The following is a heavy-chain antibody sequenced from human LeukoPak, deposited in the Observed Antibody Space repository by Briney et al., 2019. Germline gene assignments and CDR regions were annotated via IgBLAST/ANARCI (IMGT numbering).Heavy chain of an antibody. D-gene: IGHD1-1*01. CDR2: IYYSGST. CDR3: ARSPNFYGTTRGRGYFDY. Sequence: PSETLSLTCTVSGGSISSYYWSWIRQPPGKGLEWIGYIYYSGSTNYNPSLKSRVTISVDTSKNQFSLKLSSVTAADTAVYYCARSPNFYGTTRGRGYFDYWGQGTLVTVSS. J-gene: IGHJ4*02. CDR1: GGSISSYY. V-gene: IGHV4-59*08.